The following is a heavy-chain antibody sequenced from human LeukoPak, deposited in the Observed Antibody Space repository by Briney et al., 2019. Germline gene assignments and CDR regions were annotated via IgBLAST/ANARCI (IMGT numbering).Heavy chain of an antibody. Sequence: GRSLRLSCAASGFTFSSYGMHWVRQAPGKGLEWVAVIWYDGSNKYYADSVKGRITISRDNSKNTLYLQMNSLRAEDTAVYYCARDSGSAYYGVDFWGQGTLVTVSS. J-gene: IGHJ4*02. D-gene: IGHD3-3*01. CDR1: GFTFSSYG. CDR3: ARDSGSAYYGVDF. V-gene: IGHV3-33*01. CDR2: IWYDGSNK.